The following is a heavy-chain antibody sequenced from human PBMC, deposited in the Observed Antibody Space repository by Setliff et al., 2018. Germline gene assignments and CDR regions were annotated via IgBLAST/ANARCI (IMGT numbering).Heavy chain of an antibody. J-gene: IGHJ4*02. V-gene: IGHV3-23*01. CDR3: AAQGPIFGSGLIPGFDQ. CDR1: GFTFSSYA. D-gene: IGHD3-3*01. Sequence: PGGSLRLSCAASGFTFSSYAMSWVRQAPGKGLEWVSSVGVSGASSYYADSVKGRFTTSRDNSKHTLSLQMSSLRTEDTAIYFCAAQGPIFGSGLIPGFDQWGQGTMVTVSS. CDR2: VGVSGASS.